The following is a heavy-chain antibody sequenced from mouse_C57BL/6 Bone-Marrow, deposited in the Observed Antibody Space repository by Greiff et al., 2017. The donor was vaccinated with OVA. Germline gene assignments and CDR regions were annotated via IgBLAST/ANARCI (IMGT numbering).Heavy chain of an antibody. D-gene: IGHD4-1*01. Sequence: EVMLVESGGDLVKPGGSLKLSCAASGFTFSSYGMSWVRQTPDKRLEWVATISSGGSYTYYPDSVKGRFTISRDNAKNTLYLQMSSLKSEDTAMYYCARGLTGTGFAYWGQGTLVTVSA. CDR1: GFTFSSYG. V-gene: IGHV5-6*02. CDR2: ISSGGSYT. CDR3: ARGLTGTGFAY. J-gene: IGHJ3*01.